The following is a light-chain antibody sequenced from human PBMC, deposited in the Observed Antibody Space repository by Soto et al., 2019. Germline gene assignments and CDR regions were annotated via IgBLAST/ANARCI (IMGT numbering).Light chain of an antibody. Sequence: QSALTQPASVSGSPGQSITISCTGTSNDVGAFNFVSWYQQHPGKAPKVIIYEVSNRPSGVSNRVSGSKSGNTASLTISGLQAEDEADYYCNSYTTTSARVFGGGTKLTVL. J-gene: IGLJ3*02. CDR1: SNDVGAFNF. CDR2: EVS. CDR3: NSYTTTSARV. V-gene: IGLV2-14*01.